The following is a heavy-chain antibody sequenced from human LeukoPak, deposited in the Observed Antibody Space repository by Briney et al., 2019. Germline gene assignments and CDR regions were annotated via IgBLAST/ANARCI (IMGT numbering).Heavy chain of an antibody. Sequence: SGGSLRLSCAASGFTFSSYAMHWVRQAPGQGLEWVAVISYDGSNKYYADSVKGRFTISRDNSKNTLYLQMNSLRAEDTAVYYCARSIVVVTDDFDYWGQGTLVTVSS. D-gene: IGHD2-21*02. J-gene: IGHJ4*02. CDR1: GFTFSSYA. V-gene: IGHV3-30*04. CDR2: ISYDGSNK. CDR3: ARSIVVVTDDFDY.